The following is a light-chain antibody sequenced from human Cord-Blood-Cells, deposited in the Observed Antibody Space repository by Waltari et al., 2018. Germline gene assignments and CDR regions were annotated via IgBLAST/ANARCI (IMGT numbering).Light chain of an antibody. J-gene: IGKJ4*01. V-gene: IGKV1-5*03. Sequence: DIQMTQSPSTLSAYVGDSVTITCRASQSISSWLAWYQQKPGKAPKLLIYKASSLESGVSSRFSGSGSGTEFTLTISSLQPDDFATYYCQPYNSYPLTFGGGTKVEIK. CDR2: KAS. CDR1: QSISSW. CDR3: QPYNSYPLT.